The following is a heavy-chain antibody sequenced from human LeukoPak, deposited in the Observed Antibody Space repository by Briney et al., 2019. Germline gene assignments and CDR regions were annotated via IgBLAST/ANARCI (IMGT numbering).Heavy chain of an antibody. CDR3: ARAVEAPGPAFDI. CDR2: IYSGGST. J-gene: IGHJ3*02. D-gene: IGHD1-14*01. V-gene: IGHV3-53*01. Sequence: GGSLRLSCAASGFTVSSNYMSWVRQAPGKGLEWFSVIYSGGSTYYADSVKGRFTISRDNSKNTLYLQMNSLRAEDTAVYYCARAVEAPGPAFDIWGQGTMVTVSS. CDR1: GFTVSSNY.